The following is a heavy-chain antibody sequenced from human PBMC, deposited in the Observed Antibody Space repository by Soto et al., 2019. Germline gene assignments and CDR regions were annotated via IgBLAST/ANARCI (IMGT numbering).Heavy chain of an antibody. CDR2: INHSGST. Sequence: QVQLQQWGAGLLKPSETLSLTCAVYGGSFSGYYWSWIRQPPGKGLEWIGEINHSGSTNYNPSLKSRVTVSVDTSKNQFSLKLSLVTAAETAGYYCAGGVVVVAATPGLWFDPWGQGTLVTVSS. CDR1: GGSFSGYY. V-gene: IGHV4-34*01. J-gene: IGHJ5*02. D-gene: IGHD2-15*01. CDR3: AGGVVVVAATPGLWFDP.